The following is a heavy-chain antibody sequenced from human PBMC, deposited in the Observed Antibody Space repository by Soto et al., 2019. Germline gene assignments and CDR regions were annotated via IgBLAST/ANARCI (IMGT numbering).Heavy chain of an antibody. J-gene: IGHJ5*02. CDR3: ARGIATGQLDP. CDR2: INPDNGNT. D-gene: IGHD2-15*01. CDR1: GYTFTRCT. V-gene: IGHV1-3*01. Sequence: ASLKVSGKASGYTFTRCTMNWVLQAPGQRLEWMGWINPDNGNTKSSQKFQDRVIITRDTSASTAYMDLSSLRSEDTAVYYCARGIATGQLDPWGQGTLVTVSA.